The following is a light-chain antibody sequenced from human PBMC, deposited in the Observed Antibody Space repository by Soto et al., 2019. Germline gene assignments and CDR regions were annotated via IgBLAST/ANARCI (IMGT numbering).Light chain of an antibody. CDR1: SSDVGGYNY. Sequence: QSALTQPPSASGSPGQSVTISCTGTSSDVGGYNYVSWYQQHPGKAPKLMIYEVSKRPSGVPDRFSGAKSGNTASLTVSGLQAEDEADYYCSSYAGSNNHVVFGGGTKRTVL. CDR3: SSYAGSNNHVV. CDR2: EVS. J-gene: IGLJ2*01. V-gene: IGLV2-8*01.